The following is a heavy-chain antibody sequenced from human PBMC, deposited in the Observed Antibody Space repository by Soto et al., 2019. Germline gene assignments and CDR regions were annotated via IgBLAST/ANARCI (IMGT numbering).Heavy chain of an antibody. CDR3: ARSGYYYDSSGYLSY. Sequence: ASVKVSCKAPGYTFTSYYIHWVRQAPGQGLEWMGIINPSGGSTSYAQKFQGRVTMTRDTSTSTVYMELSSLRSEDTAVYYCARSGYYYDSSGYLSYWGQGTLVTVSS. CDR2: INPSGGST. CDR1: GYTFTSYY. D-gene: IGHD3-22*01. J-gene: IGHJ4*02. V-gene: IGHV1-46*01.